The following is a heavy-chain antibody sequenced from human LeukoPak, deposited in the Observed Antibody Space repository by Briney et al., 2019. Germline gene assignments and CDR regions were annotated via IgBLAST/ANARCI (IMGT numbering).Heavy chain of an antibody. D-gene: IGHD2-15*01. Sequence: KPSETLSLTCTVSGGSISNYYWSWIRQPPGKGLEWIGYIYYSGSTNYNPSLKSRVTISLDTSKNQFSLKLSSVTAADTAVYYCARGYCSGDSCYWFDYWGQGTRVTVSS. V-gene: IGHV4-59*01. CDR1: GGSISNYY. CDR2: IYYSGST. CDR3: ARGYCSGDSCYWFDY. J-gene: IGHJ4*02.